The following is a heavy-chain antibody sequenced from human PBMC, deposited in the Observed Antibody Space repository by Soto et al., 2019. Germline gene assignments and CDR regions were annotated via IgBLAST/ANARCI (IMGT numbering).Heavy chain of an antibody. J-gene: IGHJ5*02. CDR3: ARGHWFNP. CDR1: GGSISSSDYY. Sequence: SETLSLTCTVSGGSISSSDYYCGWVRQPPGKGLEWIGTISSTGSTYYNPSLKSRVTMSVDTSKNQFSLKLSSVTAADTAVYYCARGHWFNPWGQGTLVTVSS. CDR2: ISSTGST. V-gene: IGHV4-39*01.